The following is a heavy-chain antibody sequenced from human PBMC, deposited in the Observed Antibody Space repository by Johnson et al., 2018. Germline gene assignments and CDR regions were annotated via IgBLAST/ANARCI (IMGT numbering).Heavy chain of an antibody. J-gene: IGHJ3*02. CDR1: GFTFSNYG. Sequence: EVRLVESGGGLVQPGGSLRLSCAASGFTFSNYGMHWVRQASGKGLEWVGRIRSKADNFATAYAASVKGRFTISRDESKNTAYLQMNSLKTEDTAVYYCTRWVLGSADSSGPFDIWGQGTMVTVSP. D-gene: IGHD3-22*01. CDR3: TRWVLGSADSSGPFDI. V-gene: IGHV3-73*01. CDR2: IRSKADNFAT.